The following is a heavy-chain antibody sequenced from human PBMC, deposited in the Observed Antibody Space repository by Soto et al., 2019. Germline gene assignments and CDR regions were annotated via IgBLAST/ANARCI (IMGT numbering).Heavy chain of an antibody. CDR1: GYTFTSYG. D-gene: IGHD3-22*01. CDR3: ARVRLTMIGGDAFDI. Sequence: QVQLVQSGAEVKKPGASVKVSCKASGYTFTSYGIGWVRQAPGQGLEWMGWISAYNGNTNYAQKLQGRVSMTTDTSTRTAYMELRSPSSDDTAVYYCARVRLTMIGGDAFDIWGQGTMVTVSS. J-gene: IGHJ3*02. CDR2: ISAYNGNT. V-gene: IGHV1-18*01.